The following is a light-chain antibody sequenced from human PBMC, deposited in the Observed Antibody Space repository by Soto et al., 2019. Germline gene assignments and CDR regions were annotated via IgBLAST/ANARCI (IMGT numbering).Light chain of an antibody. V-gene: IGKV3-15*01. CDR1: QSVSSD. Sequence: IVMTQGPATLSVSPGERATLSCRASQSVSSDLAWYHQKPGQAPRLLIYGASTRATGIPARFSGSGSGTEFTLTINSLQSEDFAVYYCQQYNDRPPITFGQGTRLEIK. J-gene: IGKJ5*01. CDR2: GAS. CDR3: QQYNDRPPIT.